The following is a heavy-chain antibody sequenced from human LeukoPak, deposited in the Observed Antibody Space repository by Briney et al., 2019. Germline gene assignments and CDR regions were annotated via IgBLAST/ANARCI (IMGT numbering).Heavy chain of an antibody. D-gene: IGHD4-17*01. Sequence: PGGSLRLSCAASGFTISSNYMSWVRQAPGKGLEWVSLISWDGGSTYYADSVKGRFTISIDNSKNSLYLQMNRTRPADIALYYCASAWYGAYFDYWGQGTLVTVSS. CDR1: GFTISSNY. CDR2: ISWDGGST. V-gene: IGHV3-43*01. J-gene: IGHJ4*02. CDR3: ASAWYGAYFDY.